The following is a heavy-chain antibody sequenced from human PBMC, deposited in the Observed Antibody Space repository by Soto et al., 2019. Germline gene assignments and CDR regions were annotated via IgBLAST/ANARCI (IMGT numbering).Heavy chain of an antibody. CDR1: GGSISSSSYY. V-gene: IGHV4-39*01. Sequence: SETLSLTCTVSGGSISSSSYYWGWIRQPPGKGLEWIGSIYYSGSTYYNPSLKSRVTISVDTSKNQFSLKLSSVTAADTAVYYCARRGYSSSSGGDYWGQGTLVTVSS. D-gene: IGHD6-6*01. CDR3: ARRGYSSSSGGDY. J-gene: IGHJ4*02. CDR2: IYYSGST.